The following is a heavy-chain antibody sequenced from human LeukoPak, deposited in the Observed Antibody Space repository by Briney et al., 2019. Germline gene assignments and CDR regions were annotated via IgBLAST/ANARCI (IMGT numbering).Heavy chain of an antibody. CDR3: ARDSYDGTGYHPGDY. J-gene: IGHJ4*02. D-gene: IGHD3-22*01. V-gene: IGHV3-23*01. Sequence: GGSLRLSCAASGFTFSDYYMSWIRQAPGKGLEWVSAISGSGGSTYYADSVKGRFTISRDNSKNTLYLQMNGLRAEDTAVYYCARDSYDGTGYHPGDYWGQGTLVTVSS. CDR1: GFTFSDYY. CDR2: ISGSGGST.